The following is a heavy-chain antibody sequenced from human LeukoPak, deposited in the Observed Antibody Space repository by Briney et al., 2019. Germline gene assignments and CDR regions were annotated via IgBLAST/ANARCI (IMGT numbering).Heavy chain of an antibody. J-gene: IGHJ4*02. CDR3: ARYGDYSIDY. D-gene: IGHD4-17*01. V-gene: IGHV4-31*03. CDR2: IYYSGTT. Sequence: PSQTLSLTCTVSGGSISSDNYSWSWIRQHPGKGLEWIGYIYYSGTTYFNPSLKRRLSISVDTSENQFSLKLSSVTAADTAVYYCARYGDYSIDYWGQGTLVTVSS. CDR1: GGSISSDNYS.